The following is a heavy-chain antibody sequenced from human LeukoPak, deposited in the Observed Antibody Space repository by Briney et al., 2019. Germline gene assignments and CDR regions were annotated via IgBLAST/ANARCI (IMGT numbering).Heavy chain of an antibody. CDR1: GFTVSSNY. D-gene: IGHD5-24*01. V-gene: IGHV3-53*01. Sequence: GGSLRLSCAVSGFTVSSNYMSWVRQAPGKGLERVSGIYRGGNTYYAESVKGRFTISRDNSKNTLYLQMSSLRAEDTAVYYCARGLQWFDYWGQGTLVTVSS. CDR3: ARGLQWFDY. CDR2: IYRGGNT. J-gene: IGHJ4*02.